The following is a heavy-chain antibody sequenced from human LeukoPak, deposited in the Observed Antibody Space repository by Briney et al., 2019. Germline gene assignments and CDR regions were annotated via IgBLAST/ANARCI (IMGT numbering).Heavy chain of an antibody. D-gene: IGHD1-20*01. J-gene: IGHJ4*02. V-gene: IGHV7-4-1*02. Sequence: ASVKVSCKASGYTFTGYYMHWVRQAPGQGLEWMGWINTNTGNPTYAQGFTGRFVFSLDTSVSTAYLQISSLKAEDTAVYYCARDVNNWNDGDEYWGQGTLVTVSS. CDR2: INTNTGNP. CDR3: ARDVNNWNDGDEY. CDR1: GYTFTGYY.